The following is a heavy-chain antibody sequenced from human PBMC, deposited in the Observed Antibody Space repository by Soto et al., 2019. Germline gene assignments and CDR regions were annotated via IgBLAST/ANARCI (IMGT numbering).Heavy chain of an antibody. CDR2: IIPIFGTA. CDR1: GGTFSSYA. CDR3: ARHRWFGESNNWFDP. V-gene: IGHV1-69*13. D-gene: IGHD3-10*01. Sequence: ASVKVSCKASGGTFSSYAISWVRQAPGQGLEWMGGIIPIFGTANYAQKFQGRVTITADESTSTAYMELSSLRSEDTAVYYCARHRWFGESNNWFDPWGQGTLVTVSS. J-gene: IGHJ5*02.